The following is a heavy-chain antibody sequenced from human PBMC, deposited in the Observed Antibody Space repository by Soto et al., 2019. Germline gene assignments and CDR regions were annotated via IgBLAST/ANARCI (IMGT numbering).Heavy chain of an antibody. CDR2: MNPNSGDT. J-gene: IGHJ4*02. Sequence: QVQLVQSGAEVKKPGASVKVSCKASGYTFSDHDINWVRQASGQGPEWLGWMNPNSGDTGYAQNFQGRVTMTRDTSKSTAYMELRSLRSEDTDVYYCARVGGNWNDDDFDYWGQGTLVTVSS. V-gene: IGHV1-8*01. D-gene: IGHD1-1*01. CDR1: GYTFSDHD. CDR3: ARVGGNWNDDDFDY.